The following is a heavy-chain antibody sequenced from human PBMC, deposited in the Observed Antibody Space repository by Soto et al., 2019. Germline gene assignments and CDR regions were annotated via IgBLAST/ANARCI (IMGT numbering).Heavy chain of an antibody. CDR2: IYYDGSA. J-gene: IGHJ4*02. CDR1: GGSISSGPYY. Sequence: QVQLQESGPGLVKPSEILSLTCSVSGGSISSGPYYWGWIRQPPGKGLEWIGNIYYDGSAYYNPSLKSRVSISVDTSKSQFFLMLNSVTMTDTATYCCARWGFEFDSWGQGTLVTVSS. V-gene: IGHV4-39*01. CDR3: ARWGFEFDS. D-gene: IGHD3-16*01.